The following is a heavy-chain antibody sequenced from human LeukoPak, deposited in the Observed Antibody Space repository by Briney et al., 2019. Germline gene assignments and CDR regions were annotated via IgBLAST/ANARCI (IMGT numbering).Heavy chain of an antibody. V-gene: IGHV4-4*02. J-gene: IGHJ4*02. CDR1: GGSISSTNW. Sequence: SETLSLTCGVSGGSISSTNWWSWVRQPPGQGLEWIGEISLSGVTNYNPSLKSRVTMSLDRSKNHLSLTLTSVTAADTAVYYCPRESGAFSPFGYWGQGTLVTVSS. D-gene: IGHD1-26*01. CDR3: PRESGAFSPFGY. CDR2: ISLSGVT.